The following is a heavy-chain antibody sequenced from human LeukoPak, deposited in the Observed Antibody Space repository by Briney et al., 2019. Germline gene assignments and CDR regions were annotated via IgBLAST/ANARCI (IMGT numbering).Heavy chain of an antibody. CDR1: GYTFTGYY. V-gene: IGHV1-2*02. CDR2: INPNSGGT. J-gene: IGHJ3*02. Sequence: ASVKVSCKAYGYTFTGYYMHWVRQAPGQGLEWVGWINPNSGGTNYAQKIQGMVTMTRATSIQTAHMELSGPSSDDTAVYYCARQATPLAAFDIWGQETLVTVSS. CDR3: ARQATPLAAFDI. D-gene: IGHD5-12*01.